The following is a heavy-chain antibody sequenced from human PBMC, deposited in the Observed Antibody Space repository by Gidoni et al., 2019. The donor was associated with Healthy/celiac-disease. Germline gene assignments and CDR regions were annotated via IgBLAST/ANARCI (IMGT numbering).Heavy chain of an antibody. CDR2: ISVSGGST. CDR1: GFTFSSYA. D-gene: IGHD2-2*01. V-gene: IGHV3-23*01. CDR3: AKAEAIQKLGYCSSTSCYRLSAFDI. J-gene: IGHJ3*02. Sequence: EVQLLESGGGLVQPGGSLRLSCAASGFTFSSYAMSWVRQAPGKGLGWVSAISVSGGSTYYADSVKGRFTISRDNSKNTLYLQMNSLRAEDTAVYYCAKAEAIQKLGYCSSTSCYRLSAFDIWGQGTMVTVSS.